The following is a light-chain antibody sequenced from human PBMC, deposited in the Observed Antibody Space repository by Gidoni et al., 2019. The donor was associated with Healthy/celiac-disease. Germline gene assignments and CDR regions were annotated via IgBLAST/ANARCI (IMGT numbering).Light chain of an antibody. CDR1: KSVSSN. CDR2: GAS. Sequence: EIVLTQPPASPSVSPGERATLPCRASKSVSSNLAWYQQKPGKAPRLLIYGASTRATGIPAGFSGSGCGTEFTLTISSLKSEDFAVYYCQQYNNWPPTWTFGQGTKVEIK. J-gene: IGKJ1*01. V-gene: IGKV3-15*01. CDR3: QQYNNWPPTWT.